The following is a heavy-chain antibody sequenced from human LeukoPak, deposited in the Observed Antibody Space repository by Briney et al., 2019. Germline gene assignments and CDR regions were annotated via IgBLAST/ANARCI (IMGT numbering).Heavy chain of an antibody. Sequence: ETLSLTCTVSGGSISSYYWSWIRQPPGKGLEWIGYIYHSGSSNYNPSLKSRVTISVDTPKKQFSLKLSSVTAADTAVYYCARASMGYSSSWHFDYWGQGTLVTVSS. CDR1: GGSISSYY. CDR3: ARASMGYSSSWHFDY. J-gene: IGHJ4*02. CDR2: IYHSGSS. V-gene: IGHV4-59*01. D-gene: IGHD6-13*01.